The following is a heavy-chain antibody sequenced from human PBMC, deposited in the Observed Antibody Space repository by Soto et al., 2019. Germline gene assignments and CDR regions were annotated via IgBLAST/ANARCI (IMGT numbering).Heavy chain of an antibody. CDR3: AKDANFDWLLAPTNYFDY. Sequence: PGGSLRLSCAASGFTFSSYAMSWVRQAPGKGLEWVSAISGSGGSTYYADSVKGRFTISRDNSKNTLYLQMNSLRAEDTAVYYCAKDANFDWLLAPTNYFDYWGQGTLVTVSS. CDR1: GFTFSSYA. J-gene: IGHJ4*02. CDR2: ISGSGGST. D-gene: IGHD3-9*01. V-gene: IGHV3-23*01.